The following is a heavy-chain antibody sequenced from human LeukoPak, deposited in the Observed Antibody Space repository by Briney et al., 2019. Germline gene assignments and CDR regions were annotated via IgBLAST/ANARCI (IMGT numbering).Heavy chain of an antibody. D-gene: IGHD7-27*01. CDR1: GFTFSSYA. V-gene: IGHV3-23*01. Sequence: GGSLRLSCAASGFTFSSYAMSWVRQAPGKGLEWVSAISGSGGSTYYADSVKGRFTISRDDSKSTLSLQMNSLRVEDTAVYYCARDLAWGAFDYWGQGTLVSVSS. CDR3: ARDLAWGAFDY. CDR2: ISGSGGST. J-gene: IGHJ4*02.